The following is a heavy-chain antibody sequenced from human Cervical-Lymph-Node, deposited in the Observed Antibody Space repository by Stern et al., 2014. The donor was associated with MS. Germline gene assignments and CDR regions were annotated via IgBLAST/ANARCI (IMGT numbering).Heavy chain of an antibody. CDR2: IYQDGST. V-gene: IGHV4-59*01. CDR3: ARVDDCSGGTCFSTSWFDP. Sequence: QLQLQESGPGLVKPSETLSLTCTVSGGSFNNYYWSWIRQPPGKGLEWIGYIYQDGSTKYNPSLKSRVTISLHKSKKQFSLRLTSVTAADTAVYYCARVDDCSGGTCFSTSWFDPWGQGTLVTVSS. J-gene: IGHJ5*02. CDR1: GGSFNNYY. D-gene: IGHD2-15*01.